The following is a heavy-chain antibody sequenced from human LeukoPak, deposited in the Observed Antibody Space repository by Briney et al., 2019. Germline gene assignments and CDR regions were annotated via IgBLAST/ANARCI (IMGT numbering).Heavy chain of an antibody. Sequence: PGGSLRLSCAVSGFTVSSNYMNWVRQAPGKGLEWVSVISNGGATYYADSVKGRFTISRDNSKNSLYLQMNSLRTEDSALYYCAKGPLEVFPGYMDVWGKGTTVTVSS. CDR2: ISNGGAT. CDR1: GFTVSSNY. CDR3: AKGPLEVFPGYMDV. D-gene: IGHD2-21*01. V-gene: IGHV3-53*05. J-gene: IGHJ6*03.